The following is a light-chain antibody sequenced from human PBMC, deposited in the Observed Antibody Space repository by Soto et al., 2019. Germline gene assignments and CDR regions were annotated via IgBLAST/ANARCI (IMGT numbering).Light chain of an antibody. V-gene: IGKV3-20*01. Sequence: EIVLTQSPGSLSLSPGERATLSCRASQSVSGRSLAWYQHKPGQAPRLLIYGASTRLTGIPERFSGSGSGTDFTLTISRLEPEDVAVYYCQHYGSSASWTFGQGTKVEIK. J-gene: IGKJ1*01. CDR1: QSVSGRS. CDR3: QHYGSSASWT. CDR2: GAS.